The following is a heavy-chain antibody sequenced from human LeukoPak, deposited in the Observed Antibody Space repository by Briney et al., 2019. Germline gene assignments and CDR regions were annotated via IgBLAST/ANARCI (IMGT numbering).Heavy chain of an antibody. J-gene: IGHJ5*02. CDR2: VYYSGST. Sequence: SETLSLTCTVSGGSISTYYWTWIRQPPGKGLEWIGHVYYSGSTNYNPSLKSRVTISVDTSKNQFSLNLNSVTAADTAMYYCAGSLSVPGPGWFDPWGQGTLVTVPS. CDR1: GGSISTYY. V-gene: IGHV4-59*01. CDR3: AGSLSVPGPGWFDP. D-gene: IGHD3-16*01.